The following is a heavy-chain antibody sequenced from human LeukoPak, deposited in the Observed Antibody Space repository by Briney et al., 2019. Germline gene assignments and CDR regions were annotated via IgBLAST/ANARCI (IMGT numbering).Heavy chain of an antibody. CDR1: GFTFSGYG. CDR3: AKDPDY. Sequence: GGSLRLSCAASGFTFSGYGMNWVRQAPGKGLEWVSSISSNTNYIYCADSVKGRFTISRDNAKNSLYLQMNSLRAEDTAVYYCAKDPDYWGQGTLVTVSS. V-gene: IGHV3-21*01. CDR2: ISSNTNYI. J-gene: IGHJ4*02.